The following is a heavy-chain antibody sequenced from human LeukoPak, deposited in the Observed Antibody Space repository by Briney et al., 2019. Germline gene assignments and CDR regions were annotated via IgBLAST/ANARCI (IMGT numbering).Heavy chain of an antibody. CDR2: IYYSGST. CDR1: GGSISSSSYY. Sequence: PSETLSLTCTVSGGSISSSSYYWGWIRQPPGKGLEWIGSIYYSGSTYYNPSHKSRVTISVDTSKNQFSLKLSSVTAADTAVYYCARHLNFPTYDRGYCSGGSCYMYYYYGMDVWGQGTTVTVSS. D-gene: IGHD2-15*01. J-gene: IGHJ6*02. V-gene: IGHV4-39*01. CDR3: ARHLNFPTYDRGYCSGGSCYMYYYYGMDV.